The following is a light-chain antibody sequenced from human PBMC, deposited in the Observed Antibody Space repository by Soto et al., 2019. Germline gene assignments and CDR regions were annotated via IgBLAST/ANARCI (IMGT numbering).Light chain of an antibody. V-gene: IGLV2-11*01. CDR1: SSDVGGYNY. J-gene: IGLJ1*01. CDR3: CSYAGSYTHYV. CDR2: DVS. Sequence: QSVLTQPRSVSGSPGQSVTISCTGTSSDVGGYNYVSWYQQHPGKAPKLMIYDVSKRPSGVPDRFSGSKSGNTASLTISGLQADDEAAYYCCSYAGSYTHYVFGTGTKVTVL.